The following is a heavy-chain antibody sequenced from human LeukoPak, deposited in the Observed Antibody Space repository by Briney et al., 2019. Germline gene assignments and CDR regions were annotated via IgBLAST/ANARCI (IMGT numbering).Heavy chain of an antibody. Sequence: GGSLRLSCAGSGFTFSNYWMSWIRQAPGKGLEWVANIDQDGSEKNYVDSVKGRFTISRDNAKNSLYLQMNSLRAEDTALYYCARDLTGLATAETYSGPSYFYYHMDVWGKGTTVTVSS. D-gene: IGHD1-26*01. V-gene: IGHV3-7*01. CDR1: GFTFSNYW. CDR3: ARDLTGLATAETYSGPSYFYYHMDV. J-gene: IGHJ6*03. CDR2: IDQDGSEK.